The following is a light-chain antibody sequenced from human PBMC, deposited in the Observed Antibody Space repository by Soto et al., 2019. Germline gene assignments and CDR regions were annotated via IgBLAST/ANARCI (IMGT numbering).Light chain of an antibody. CDR1: GSDVGLYDY. CDR3: SSSTSSDTYV. V-gene: IGLV2-14*01. CDR2: EVT. Sequence: QSALTQPASVSGSPGQSITISCTGTGSDVGLYDYVSWYQQYPGKAPKLMIYEVTNRPSGVSIRFSGSKSGNTASLTISGLHKEDDAAYYCSSSTSSDTYVFGTGTKLTVL. J-gene: IGLJ1*01.